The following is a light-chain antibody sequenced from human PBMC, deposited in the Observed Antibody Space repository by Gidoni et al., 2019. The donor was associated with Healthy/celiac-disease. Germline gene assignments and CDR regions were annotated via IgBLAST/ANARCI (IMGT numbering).Light chain of an antibody. V-gene: IGKV2-30*02. Sequence: DVVMTQSPLSLTVTLGQPASNSCRSSRSLVHSDGNTFLTWFHQRPGQSPRRLIYRISNRDSGVPDRFSGSGSGTDFTLKISRVEAEDVGVYYCMQGTHWPPYTFGQGTKLEIK. CDR1: RSLVHSDGNTF. CDR2: RIS. CDR3: MQGTHWPPYT. J-gene: IGKJ2*01.